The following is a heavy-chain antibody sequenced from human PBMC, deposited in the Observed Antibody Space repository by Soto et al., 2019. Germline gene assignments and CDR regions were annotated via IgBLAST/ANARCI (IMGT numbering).Heavy chain of an antibody. CDR1: GGSISIYY. Sequence: PSDTLSLTCTVSGGSISIYYWSWIRQPPGKGLEWIGYIYYSGSTNYNPSLKSRVTISVDTSKNQFSLKLSSVTAADTAVYYCARAHGSYYDILTDHAFDIWGQGTMVTVSS. V-gene: IGHV4-59*01. J-gene: IGHJ3*02. D-gene: IGHD3-9*01. CDR3: ARAHGSYYDILTDHAFDI. CDR2: IYYSGST.